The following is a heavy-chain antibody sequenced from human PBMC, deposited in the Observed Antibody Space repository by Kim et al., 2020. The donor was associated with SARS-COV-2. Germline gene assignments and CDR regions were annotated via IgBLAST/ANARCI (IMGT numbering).Heavy chain of an antibody. V-gene: IGHV3-30*04. J-gene: IGHJ4*02. CDR1: GFTFSSYA. D-gene: IGHD3-16*01. Sequence: GGSLRLSCAASGFTFSSYAMHWVRQAPGKGLEWVAVISNDGSNKYYADSVKGRFTISRDNSKNTLYLQMNSLRAEDTAVYYCARDLVTYVPKQGGLVDYWGQGTLVTVSS. CDR3: ARDLVTYVPKQGGLVDY. CDR2: ISNDGSNK.